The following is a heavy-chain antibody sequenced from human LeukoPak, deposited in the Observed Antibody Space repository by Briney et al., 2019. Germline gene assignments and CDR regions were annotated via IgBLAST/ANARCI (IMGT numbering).Heavy chain of an antibody. Sequence: TGGSLRLSCAASGFTVSGNYMSWVRQAPGKGLEWVSVIYSGGITYYADSVKGRFTISRDNSKNTLYLQMNSLRAEDTAVYYCATLYDSSGLYDYYYYGMDVWGQGTTVTVSS. D-gene: IGHD3-22*01. V-gene: IGHV3-66*01. J-gene: IGHJ6*02. CDR3: ATLYDSSGLYDYYYYGMDV. CDR1: GFTVSGNY. CDR2: IYSGGIT.